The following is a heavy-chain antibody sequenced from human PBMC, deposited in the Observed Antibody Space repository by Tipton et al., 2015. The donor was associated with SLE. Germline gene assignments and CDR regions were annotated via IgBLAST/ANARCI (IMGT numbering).Heavy chain of an antibody. J-gene: IGHJ2*01. CDR1: GGSISSSTYY. CDR3: ASMYSGSYFDL. D-gene: IGHD1-26*01. Sequence: TLSLTCTVSGGSISSSTYYWGWIRQPPGKGLEWIGSIYYSGSTYYNPSLKSRVTISVDTSKNQFSLKLSSVTAADTAVYYCASMYSGSYFDLWGRGTLVTVSS. CDR2: IYYSGST. V-gene: IGHV4-39*07.